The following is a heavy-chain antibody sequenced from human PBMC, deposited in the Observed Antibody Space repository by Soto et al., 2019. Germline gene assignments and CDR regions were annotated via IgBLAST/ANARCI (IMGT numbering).Heavy chain of an antibody. CDR1: GGSISSINW. CDR2: IYYSGST. D-gene: IGHD3-10*01. Sequence: QVHLQESGPGLVKPSGTLSLTCGVSGGSISSINWWSWVRQTPGKGLEWIGEIYYSGSTNYNPSLTSRVTMSIDKPKNQFFLNLTSVTAADTALYYCARSSGVSATNWFDAWGQGTLVTVSS. V-gene: IGHV4-4*02. J-gene: IGHJ5*02. CDR3: ARSSGVSATNWFDA.